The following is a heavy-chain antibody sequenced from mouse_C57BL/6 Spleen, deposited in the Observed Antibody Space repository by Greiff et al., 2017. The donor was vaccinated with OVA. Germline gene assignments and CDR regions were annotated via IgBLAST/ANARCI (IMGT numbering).Heavy chain of an antibody. V-gene: IGHV1-82*01. CDR3: ANSMDY. CDR2: IYPGDGDT. Sequence: QVQLQQSGPELVKPGASVKISCKASGYAFSSSWLNWVKQRPGKGLEWIGRIYPGDGDTNYNGKFKGKATLTADKSSSTAYMQLSSLTSEDSAVYFCANSMDYWGQGTSVTVSS. J-gene: IGHJ4*01. CDR1: GYAFSSSW.